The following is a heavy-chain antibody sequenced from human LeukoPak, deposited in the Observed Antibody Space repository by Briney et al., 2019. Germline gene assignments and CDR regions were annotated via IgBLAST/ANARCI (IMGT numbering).Heavy chain of an antibody. CDR2: IYYSGST. D-gene: IGHD2-2*01. CDR1: GFTFSSYA. CDR3: ARVGSYSVVPAALNWFDP. Sequence: LRLSCAASGFTFSSYAMSWVRQPPGKGLEWIGYIYYSGSTYYNPSLKSRVTISVDTSKNQFSLKLSSVTAADTAVYYCARVGSYSVVPAALNWFDPWGQGTLVTVSS. V-gene: IGHV4-30-4*08. J-gene: IGHJ5*02.